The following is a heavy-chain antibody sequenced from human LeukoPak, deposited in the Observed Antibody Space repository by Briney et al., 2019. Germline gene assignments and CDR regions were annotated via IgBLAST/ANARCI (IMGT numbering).Heavy chain of an antibody. CDR1: VFTFSTYN. D-gene: IGHD3-10*01. CDR2: INSDGSST. Sequence: PGGSLRLSCAASVFTFSTYNMNWVRQAPGKGLVWVSRINSDGSSTSYADSVKGRFTISRDNAKNTLYLQMNSLRAEDTAVYYCARGPAWYYYGSEGQLVDYWGQGTLVTVSS. V-gene: IGHV3-74*01. J-gene: IGHJ4*02. CDR3: ARGPAWYYYGSEGQLVDY.